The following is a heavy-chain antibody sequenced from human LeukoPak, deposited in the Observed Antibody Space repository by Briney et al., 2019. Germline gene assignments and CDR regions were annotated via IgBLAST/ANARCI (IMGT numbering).Heavy chain of an antibody. CDR3: AKAPARYEVCCHHMDV. D-gene: IGHD1-14*01. CDR1: GFPFSSFW. Sequence: PGGSLELSCAASGFPFSSFWMSWVRQAPGKGLEGVANIKQDGSEKYYVDSVKGRFTISRDNAKNSLYLQMNSLRAEDTAVYHCAKAPARYEVCCHHMDVWGEGTTITVSS. V-gene: IGHV3-7*01. CDR2: IKQDGSEK. J-gene: IGHJ6*03.